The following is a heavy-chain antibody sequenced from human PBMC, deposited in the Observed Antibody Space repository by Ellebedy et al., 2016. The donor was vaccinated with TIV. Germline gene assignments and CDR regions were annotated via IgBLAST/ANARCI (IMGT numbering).Heavy chain of an antibody. J-gene: IGHJ4*02. CDR3: ARDHRPRIAAAVPRFDC. CDR2: ISAYNGNT. D-gene: IGHD6-13*01. CDR1: GYTFTXYY. V-gene: IGHV1-18*04. Sequence: AASVKVSCKASGYTFTXYYMHWVRQPPGQGLEWMGWISAYNGNTNYAQKLQGRVPMTTDTSTSTAYMELRSLRSDDTAVYYCARDHRPRIAAAVPRFDCWGQGTLVTVSS.